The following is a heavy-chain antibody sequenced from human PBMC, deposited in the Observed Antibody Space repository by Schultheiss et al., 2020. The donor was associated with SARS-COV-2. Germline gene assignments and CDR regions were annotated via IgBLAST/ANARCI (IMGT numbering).Heavy chain of an antibody. CDR2: ISYDGSNK. CDR3: ARDQEFIVVVPAAIGDY. CDR1: GFTFSSYA. V-gene: IGHV3-30*01. J-gene: IGHJ4*02. Sequence: GGSLRLSCAASGFTFSSYAMHWVRQAPGKGLEWVAVISYDGSNKYYADSVKGRFTISRDNSKNTLYLQMNSLRAEDTAVYYCARDQEFIVVVPAAIGDYWGQGTLVTVSS. D-gene: IGHD2-2*01.